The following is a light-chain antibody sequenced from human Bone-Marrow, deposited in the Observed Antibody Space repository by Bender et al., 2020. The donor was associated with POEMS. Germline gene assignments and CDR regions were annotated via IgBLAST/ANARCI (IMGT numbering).Light chain of an antibody. CDR2: DDN. Sequence: SYVLTQPPSVSVAPGQTASLTCGGNNIGTKSVHWFQQKPGQAPVLVVYDDNDRPSGIPERFSGSNSGNTATLTINRVEAGDEADYYCHVWDSGSDHYIFGTGTKVTVL. CDR3: HVWDSGSDHYI. CDR1: NIGTKS. V-gene: IGLV3-21*02. J-gene: IGLJ1*01.